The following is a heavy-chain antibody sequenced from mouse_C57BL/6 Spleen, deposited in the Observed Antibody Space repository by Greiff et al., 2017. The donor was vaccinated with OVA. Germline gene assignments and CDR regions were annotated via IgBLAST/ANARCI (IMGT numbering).Heavy chain of an antibody. Sequence: ESGPGLVKPSQSLSLTCSVTGYSITSGYYWNWIRQFPGNKLEWMGYISYDGSNNYNPSLKNRISITRDTSKNQFFLKLNSVTTEDTATYYCARDGTEYFDVWGTGTTVTVSS. CDR1: GYSITSGYY. D-gene: IGHD1-1*02. J-gene: IGHJ1*03. CDR2: ISYDGSN. CDR3: ARDGTEYFDV. V-gene: IGHV3-6*01.